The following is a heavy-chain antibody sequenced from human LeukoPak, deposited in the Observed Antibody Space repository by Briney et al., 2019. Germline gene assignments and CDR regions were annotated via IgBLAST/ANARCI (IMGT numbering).Heavy chain of an antibody. CDR2: IRYDGHNK. V-gene: IGHV3-30*02. CDR1: GFSFSSYG. D-gene: IGHD2-2*01. Sequence: GGSLRLSCAASGFSFSSYGMHWVRQAPGKGLEWVAFIRYDGHNKYSEDSVKGRLTISRDNLKTTLSLQMNSLRLEDTAVYYCAKDIAPIVVSLGGGGFDYWGQGTLVTVSS. J-gene: IGHJ4*02. CDR3: AKDIAPIVVSLGGGGFDY.